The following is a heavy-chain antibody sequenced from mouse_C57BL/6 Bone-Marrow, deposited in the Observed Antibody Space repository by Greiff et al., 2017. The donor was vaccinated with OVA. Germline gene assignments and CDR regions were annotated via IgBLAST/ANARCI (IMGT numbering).Heavy chain of an antibody. D-gene: IGHD2-5*01. V-gene: IGHV1-55*01. CDR3: ARSSYYSNFDY. CDR1: GYTFTSYW. J-gene: IGHJ2*01. Sequence: QVQLQQSGAELVKPGASVTMSCKASGYTFTSYWITWVKQRPGQGLEWIGDIYPGSGSTNYNEKFKSKATLTVDTSASTAYMQLSSLTSEDSAVYYCARSSYYSNFDYWGQGTTLTVSS. CDR2: IYPGSGST.